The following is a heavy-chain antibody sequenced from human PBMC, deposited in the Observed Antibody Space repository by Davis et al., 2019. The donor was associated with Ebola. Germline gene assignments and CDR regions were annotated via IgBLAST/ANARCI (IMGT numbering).Heavy chain of an antibody. Sequence: SETLSLTCTVSGGSVSSGSYYWSWIRQPPGKGLEWIGYIYHSGSTYYNPSLKSRVTISVDRSKNQFSLKLSSVTAADTAVYYCTTSTTSITKWGQGTLVTVSS. CDR3: TTSTTSITK. D-gene: IGHD4-11*01. CDR1: GGSVSSGSYY. V-gene: IGHV4-30-2*01. J-gene: IGHJ4*02. CDR2: IYHSGST.